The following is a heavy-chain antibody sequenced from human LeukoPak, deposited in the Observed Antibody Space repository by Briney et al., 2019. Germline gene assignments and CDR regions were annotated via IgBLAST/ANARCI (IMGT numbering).Heavy chain of an antibody. CDR1: GGSISSYY. V-gene: IGHV4-59*12. CDR2: IYYSGST. CDR3: ATDYGGNGGMDV. D-gene: IGHD4-23*01. J-gene: IGHJ6*02. Sequence: SETLSLTCTVSGGSISSYYWSWIRQPPGKGLEWIGYIYYSGSTNYNPSLKSRVTISVDTSKNQFSPKLSSVTAADTAVYYCATDYGGNGGMDVWGQGTTVTVSS.